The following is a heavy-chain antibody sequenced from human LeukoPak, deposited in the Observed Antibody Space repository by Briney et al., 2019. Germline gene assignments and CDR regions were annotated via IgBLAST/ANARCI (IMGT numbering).Heavy chain of an antibody. Sequence: GGSLRLSCAASGFTVSSNYMSWVRQAPGKGLEWVANIKQDGSVKYYVDSVKGRFTSSRDNAKNSLYLQMNSLRAEDTAVYYCATYDFWSGTFDYWGQGTLVTVSS. J-gene: IGHJ4*02. CDR3: ATYDFWSGTFDY. V-gene: IGHV3-7*01. CDR1: GFTVSSNY. CDR2: IKQDGSVK. D-gene: IGHD3-3*01.